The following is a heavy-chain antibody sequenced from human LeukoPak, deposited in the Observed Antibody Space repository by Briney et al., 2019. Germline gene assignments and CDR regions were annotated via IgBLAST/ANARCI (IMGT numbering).Heavy chain of an antibody. CDR1: GFSFSTYE. Sequence: GGSLRLSCAASGFSFSTYEMNWVRQAPGKGLEWVSYISGRGSTIYYADSVKGRFTISRDNAKNSLYLQMNSLRAEDTAVYYCARDLRCGGDCPGYWGQGTLVTVSS. CDR3: ARDLRCGGDCPGY. J-gene: IGHJ4*02. V-gene: IGHV3-48*03. CDR2: ISGRGSTI. D-gene: IGHD2-21*02.